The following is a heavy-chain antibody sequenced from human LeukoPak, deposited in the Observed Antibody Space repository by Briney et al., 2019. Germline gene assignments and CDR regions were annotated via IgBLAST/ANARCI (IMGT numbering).Heavy chain of an antibody. CDR2: IYQSGIT. CDR3: ARDPRPGGGWFYFDY. V-gene: IGHV4-4*02. Sequence: SGTLSLTCGVSGDSISSGNYWNWVRQPPGKGLEWIGDIYQSGITNYNPSLKSRVTMSVDKSKNEFSLKLDSVTAAGTAVYYCARDPRPGGGWFYFDYWGQGILVTVSS. J-gene: IGHJ4*02. D-gene: IGHD6-19*01. CDR1: GDSISSGNY.